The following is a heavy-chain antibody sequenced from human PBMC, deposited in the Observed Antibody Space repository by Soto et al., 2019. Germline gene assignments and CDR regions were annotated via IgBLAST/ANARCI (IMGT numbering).Heavy chain of an antibody. CDR1: GYSFTSYW. D-gene: IGHD6-6*01. V-gene: IGHV5-51*01. Sequence: PGESLKISCKGSGYSFTSYWIGWVRQMPVKGLEWMGIIYPGDSDTRYSPSFQGQVTISADKSISTAYLQWSSLKASDTAMYYCASSSTAPYYYYYYMDVWGKGTTVTVSS. CDR2: IYPGDSDT. J-gene: IGHJ6*03. CDR3: ASSSTAPYYYYYYMDV.